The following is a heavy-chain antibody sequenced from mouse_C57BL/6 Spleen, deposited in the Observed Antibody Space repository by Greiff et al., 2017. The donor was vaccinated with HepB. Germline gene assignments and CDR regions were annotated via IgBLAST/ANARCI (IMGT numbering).Heavy chain of an antibody. J-gene: IGHJ2*01. V-gene: IGHV5-9*01. CDR1: GFTFSSYT. D-gene: IGHD2-1*01. Sequence: EVKLVESGGGLVKPGGSLKLSCAASGFTFSSYTMSWVRQTPEKRLEWVATISGGGGNTYYPDSVKGRFTISRDNAKNTLYLQMSSRRSEDTALYYCARRGYGNYPSFDYWGQGTTLTVSS. CDR3: ARRGYGNYPSFDY. CDR2: ISGGGGNT.